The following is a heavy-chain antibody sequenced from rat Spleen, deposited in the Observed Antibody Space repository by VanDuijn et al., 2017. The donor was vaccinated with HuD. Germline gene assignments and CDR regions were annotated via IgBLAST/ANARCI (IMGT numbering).Heavy chain of an antibody. V-gene: IGHV5-29*01. CDR3: ARQWLTGSHWFFDF. CDR2: ISYDGIST. CDR1: GFTFSDYY. J-gene: IGHJ1*01. Sequence: EVQLVESDGGLVQPGRSLKLSCAASGFTFSDYYMAWVRQAPTKGLEWVAAISYDGISTYYRDSVKGRFTVSRDNAKSTLFLQMDSLRSEDTATYYCARQWLTGSHWFFDFWGPGTMVTVSS. D-gene: IGHD1-4*01.